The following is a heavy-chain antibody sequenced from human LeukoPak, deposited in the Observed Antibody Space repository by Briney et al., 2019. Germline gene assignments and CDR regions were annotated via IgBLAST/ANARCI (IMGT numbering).Heavy chain of an antibody. J-gene: IGHJ3*02. Sequence: GGSLRLSCAASGFTFDDYAMHWVRQAPGKGLEWVSGISWNSGSIGYADSVKGRFTISRDNAKNSLYLQMNRLRAEDMALDYCAKDWNYDILTGVAFDIWGQGTMVTVSS. CDR2: ISWNSGSI. CDR1: GFTFDDYA. CDR3: AKDWNYDILTGVAFDI. V-gene: IGHV3-9*03. D-gene: IGHD3-9*01.